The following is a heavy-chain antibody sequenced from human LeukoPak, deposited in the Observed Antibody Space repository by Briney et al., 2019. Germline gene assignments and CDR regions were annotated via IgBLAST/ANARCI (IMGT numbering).Heavy chain of an antibody. CDR1: GGSISSSSYY. Sequence: SETLSLTCTVSGGSISSSSYYWSWIRQPAGTGLEWIGRIYTSGSTNYNPSLKSRVTISVDTSKNQFSLKLSSVTAADTAVYYCARVYYSNSYDYWYFDLWGRGTLVTVSS. D-gene: IGHD6-13*01. V-gene: IGHV4-61*02. CDR3: ARVYYSNSYDYWYFDL. J-gene: IGHJ2*01. CDR2: IYTSGST.